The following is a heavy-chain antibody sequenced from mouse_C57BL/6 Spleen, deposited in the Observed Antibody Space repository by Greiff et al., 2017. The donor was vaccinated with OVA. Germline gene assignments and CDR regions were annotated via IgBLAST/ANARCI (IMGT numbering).Heavy chain of an antibody. CDR2: FYPGSGSI. Sequence: VQLQQSGAELVKPGASVKLSCKASGYTFTEYTIHWVKQRSGQGLEWIGWFYPGSGSITYNEKFKDKATLTADKSSSTVYMELSRLTSEDSAVYFCARHERPVVAPRSYFDYWGQGTTLTVSS. V-gene: IGHV1-62-2*01. CDR1: GYTFTEYT. CDR3: ARHERPVVAPRSYFDY. D-gene: IGHD1-1*01. J-gene: IGHJ2*01.